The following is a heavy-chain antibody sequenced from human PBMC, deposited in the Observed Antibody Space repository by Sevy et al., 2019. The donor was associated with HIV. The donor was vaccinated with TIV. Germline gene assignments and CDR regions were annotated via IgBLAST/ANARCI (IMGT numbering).Heavy chain of an antibody. CDR2: IYYSGST. CDR1: GGSISSSSYY. V-gene: IGHV4-39*01. D-gene: IGHD3-10*01. CDR3: ARLGRGEILYYFDY. Sequence: SETLSLTCTVSGGSISSSSYYWGWIRQPPGKGVEWIGNIYYSGSTYYNPSLKSRVTISVDTSKNQFSLKLSSVTAADTAVYYCARLGRGEILYYFDYWGQGTLVTVSS. J-gene: IGHJ4*02.